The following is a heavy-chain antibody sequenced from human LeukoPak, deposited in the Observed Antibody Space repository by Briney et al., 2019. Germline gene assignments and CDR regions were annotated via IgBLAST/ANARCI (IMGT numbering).Heavy chain of an antibody. J-gene: IGHJ4*02. CDR2: IYYSGST. CDR1: GGSISSGDYY. Sequence: PSQTLSLTCTVSGGSISSGDYYWSWIRQPPGKGLKWIGYIYYSGSTYYNPSLKSRVTISVDTSTNQSSLKLSSVTAADTAVYYCASGYYDFWSGYSYYFDYWGQGTLVTVSS. D-gene: IGHD3-3*01. CDR3: ASGYYDFWSGYSYYFDY. V-gene: IGHV4-30-4*01.